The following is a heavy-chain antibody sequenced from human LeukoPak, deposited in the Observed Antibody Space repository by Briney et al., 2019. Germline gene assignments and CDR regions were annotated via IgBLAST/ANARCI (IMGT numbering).Heavy chain of an antibody. CDR1: GLTFSSYA. V-gene: IGHV3-23*01. D-gene: IGHD3-3*01. J-gene: IGHJ4*02. Sequence: GGSLRLSCAASGLTFSSYAMSWVRQAPGKGLEWASGISSGGVGTYYADSVKGRFTVSRDNSKNTLYLQMNSLRAEDTAVYYCAKDRRTTLYGEFDYWGQGALVTVSS. CDR2: ISSGGVGT. CDR3: AKDRRTTLYGEFDY.